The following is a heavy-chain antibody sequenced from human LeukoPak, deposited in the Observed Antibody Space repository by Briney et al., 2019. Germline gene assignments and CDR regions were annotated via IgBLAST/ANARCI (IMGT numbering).Heavy chain of an antibody. CDR3: ARPLCYGDYTCAFDI. D-gene: IGHD4-17*01. CDR2: IYYSGST. Sequence: SETLSLTCTVSGGSISSSSFYWGWIRQPPGKGLEWIGSIYYSGSTYYNPSLKSRVTISVDTSKNQFSLKLSSVTVADTAVYYCARPLCYGDYTCAFDIWGQGTMVTVSS. CDR1: GGSISSSSFY. J-gene: IGHJ3*02. V-gene: IGHV4-39*01.